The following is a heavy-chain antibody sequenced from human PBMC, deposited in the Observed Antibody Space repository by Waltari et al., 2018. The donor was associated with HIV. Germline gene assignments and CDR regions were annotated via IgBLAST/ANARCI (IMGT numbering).Heavy chain of an antibody. CDR2: INPNSGGT. CDR3: ARDLTVLMVEGYCDL. J-gene: IGHJ2*01. CDR1: GYTFTGYY. D-gene: IGHD2-8*01. V-gene: IGHV1-2*02. Sequence: QVQLVQSGPEVKKPGASVKVSCKASGYTFTGYYMHWVRQAPGQGLEWMGWINPNSGGTNYAQKFQGRVTMTRDTSISTAYMELSRLRSDDTAVYYCARDLTVLMVEGYCDLWGRGTLVTVSS.